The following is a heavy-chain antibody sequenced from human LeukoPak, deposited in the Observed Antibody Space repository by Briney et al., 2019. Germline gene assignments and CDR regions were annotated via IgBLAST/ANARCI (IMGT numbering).Heavy chain of an antibody. Sequence: GGSLRLSCAASGFTFSNYNMNWVRQAPGKAMEWVSSITSSGTYNFYADSVRGRFTISRDNAKNSLYLQMDSLGPEDTAVYYCAKDGRYYYDSSGHVSFPDAFDIWGQGTMVTVSS. CDR3: AKDGRYYYDSSGHVSFPDAFDI. CDR1: GFTFSNYN. J-gene: IGHJ3*02. V-gene: IGHV3-21*01. D-gene: IGHD3-22*01. CDR2: ITSSGTYN.